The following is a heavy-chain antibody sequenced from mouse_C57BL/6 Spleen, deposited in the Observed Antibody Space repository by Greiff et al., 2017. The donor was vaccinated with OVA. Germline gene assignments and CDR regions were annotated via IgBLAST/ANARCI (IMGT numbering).Heavy chain of an antibody. Sequence: QVQLQQPGAELVKPGASVKLSCKASGYTFTSYWMQWVKQRPGQGLEWIGEIDPSDSYTNYNQKFKGKATLTVDTSSSTAYMQLSSLTSEDSAVYYCARPGLFYYFDYWGQGTTLTVSS. D-gene: IGHD3-3*01. CDR3: ARPGLFYYFDY. J-gene: IGHJ2*01. V-gene: IGHV1-50*01. CDR2: IDPSDSYT. CDR1: GYTFTSYW.